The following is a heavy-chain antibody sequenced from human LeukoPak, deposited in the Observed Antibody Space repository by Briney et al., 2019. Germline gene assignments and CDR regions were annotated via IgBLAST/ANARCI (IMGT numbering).Heavy chain of an antibody. CDR1: GFTFTDFW. Sequence: GGSLRLSCEVSGFTFTDFWMNWVRQAPGKGPEWVASIRQDGSEKTYMDSVKGRFTISRDNTKNSMSLQLNGLRAEDTAVYYCARDGTAPGLYFDLWGQGTLVTVSS. V-gene: IGHV3-7*01. CDR2: IRQDGSEK. D-gene: IGHD6-13*01. J-gene: IGHJ4*02. CDR3: ARDGTAPGLYFDL.